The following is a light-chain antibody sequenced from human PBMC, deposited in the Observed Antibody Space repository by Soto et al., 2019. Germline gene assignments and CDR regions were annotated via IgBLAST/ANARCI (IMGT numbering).Light chain of an antibody. V-gene: IGKV3-20*01. Sequence: DIVLTQSPGTLSLSPGEIATLSCRASQSVSSSYLAWYQQKPGQAPWLLIYGASNRATGIPDRFSGSGSGTDFTLTISRLEPEDFAVYYCQQYDNSPLTFGGGTKVDIK. CDR3: QQYDNSPLT. J-gene: IGKJ4*01. CDR2: GAS. CDR1: QSVSSSY.